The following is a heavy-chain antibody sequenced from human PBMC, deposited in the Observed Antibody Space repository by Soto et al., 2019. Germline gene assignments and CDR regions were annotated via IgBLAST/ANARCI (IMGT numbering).Heavy chain of an antibody. V-gene: IGHV3-23*04. Sequence: EVQLVESGGGLVQPGGSLRLSCAASGFTFSTHWMHWVRQVPGKGLVSVSTMSGSGAEKYYADSVKGRFTISRDNSKNTLYLQMNSLRAEDTAVYYCAKDPFEPWGGAFFDYWGQGTSVTVSS. CDR1: GFTFSTHW. CDR3: AKDPFEPWGGAFFDY. D-gene: IGHD2-21*01. J-gene: IGHJ4*02. CDR2: MSGSGAEK.